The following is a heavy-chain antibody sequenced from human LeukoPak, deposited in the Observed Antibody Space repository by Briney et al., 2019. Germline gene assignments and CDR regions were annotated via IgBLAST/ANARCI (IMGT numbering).Heavy chain of an antibody. CDR1: GFMFSTYW. V-gene: IGHV3-7*01. J-gene: IGHJ4*02. Sequence: GGSLRLSCAASGFMFSTYWMSWVRQTPGKGLEWVANIKQDGSEKYNVDSVKGRFTISRDNAKNSLYLQMNSLRAEDTAVYYCARDNRVLISSSTNFDYWGQGTLVTVSS. CDR3: ARDNRVLISSSTNFDY. D-gene: IGHD6-6*01. CDR2: IKQDGSEK.